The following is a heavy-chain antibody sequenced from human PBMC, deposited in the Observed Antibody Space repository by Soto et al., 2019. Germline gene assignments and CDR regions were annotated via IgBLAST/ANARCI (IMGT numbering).Heavy chain of an antibody. CDR2: IYYSGST. V-gene: IGHV4-59*01. J-gene: IGHJ3*02. Sequence: SETLSLTCTVSGGSISGYYWSWIRQPPGKGLEWIGYIYYSGSTNYNPSLKSRVTISVDTSKNQFSLKLSSVTAADTAVYYCARVSRYSSSWRYDAFDIWGQGTMVTVSS. CDR3: ARVSRYSSSWRYDAFDI. CDR1: GGSISGYY. D-gene: IGHD6-13*01.